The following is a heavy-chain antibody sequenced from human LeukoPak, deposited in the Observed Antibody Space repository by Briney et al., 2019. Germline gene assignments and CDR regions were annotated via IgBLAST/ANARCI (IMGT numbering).Heavy chain of an antibody. Sequence: GGSLRLSCAASGFTFSSYEMNWVRQAPGKGLEWVSYISSSASTIYYAGSVKGRFTISRDNAKNSLYLQMNSLRAEDTAVYYCARGYTYFDYWGQGTLVTVSS. CDR2: ISSSASTI. J-gene: IGHJ4*02. CDR3: ARGYTYFDY. D-gene: IGHD5-12*01. CDR1: GFTFSSYE. V-gene: IGHV3-48*03.